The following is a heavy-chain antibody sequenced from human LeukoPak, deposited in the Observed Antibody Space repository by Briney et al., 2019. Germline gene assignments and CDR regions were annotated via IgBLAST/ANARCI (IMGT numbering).Heavy chain of an antibody. D-gene: IGHD5-18*01. V-gene: IGHV5-51*01. Sequence: GESLKISCKGSGYSFTSYWIGWVRQMLGKGLEWMGIIYPGDSDTRYSPSFQGQVTISADKSISTAYLQWSSLKASDTAMYYCARQADLDTAMGDYWGQGTLVTVSS. CDR3: ARQADLDTAMGDY. J-gene: IGHJ4*02. CDR1: GYSFTSYW. CDR2: IYPGDSDT.